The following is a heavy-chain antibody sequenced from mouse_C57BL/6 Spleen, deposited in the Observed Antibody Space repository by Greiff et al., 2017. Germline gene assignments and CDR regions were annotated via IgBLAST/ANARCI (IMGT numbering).Heavy chain of an antibody. CDR2: IDPSDSYT. CDR3: ARSGDPTLYYFDY. Sequence: VQLKQPGAELVMPGASVKLSCKASGYTFTSYWMHWVKQRPGQGLEWIGEIDPSDSYTNYNQKFKGKSTLTVDKSSSTAYMQLSSLTSEDSAVYYCARSGDPTLYYFDYWGQGTTLTVSS. D-gene: IGHD3-1*01. CDR1: GYTFTSYW. J-gene: IGHJ2*01. V-gene: IGHV1-69*01.